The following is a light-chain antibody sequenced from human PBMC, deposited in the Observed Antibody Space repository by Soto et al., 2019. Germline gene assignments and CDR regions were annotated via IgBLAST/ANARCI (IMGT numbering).Light chain of an antibody. Sequence: DIHMTQSPSTLSASVLDRFTITCRASQSISSWLAWYQQKPGKAPKLLIYDASSLESGVPSRFSGSGSGTEFTLTISSLQPDDFATYYCQQYNSYWTFGQGTKVDIK. CDR3: QQYNSYWT. CDR1: QSISSW. J-gene: IGKJ1*01. CDR2: DAS. V-gene: IGKV1-5*01.